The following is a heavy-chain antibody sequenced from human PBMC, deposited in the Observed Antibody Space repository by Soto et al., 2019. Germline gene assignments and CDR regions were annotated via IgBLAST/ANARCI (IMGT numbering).Heavy chain of an antibody. CDR1: GGSISSSSYY. J-gene: IGHJ4*02. CDR2: IYYSGST. CDR3: ARALHSSSTFDY. Sequence: QLQLQESGPGLVKPSETLSLTCTVSGGSISSSSYYWGWIRQPPGKGLEWIGRIYYSGSTYYTPSLKSRVTISVDTSKNHFSLRLDSVTAADTAVYYCARALHSSSTFDYWGQGTLVTVSS. D-gene: IGHD6-13*01. V-gene: IGHV4-39*02.